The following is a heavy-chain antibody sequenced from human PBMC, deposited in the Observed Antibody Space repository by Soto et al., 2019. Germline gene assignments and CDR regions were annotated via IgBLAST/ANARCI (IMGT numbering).Heavy chain of an antibody. J-gene: IGHJ6*02. V-gene: IGHV5-10-1*01. Sequence: PGESLKISCKGSESSFSSYWINWVRQMPGKGPEWMGRIDPSNSDTEYSPSFQGHVTISADRSIRTAYLQWSSLKASDTATYYCARPLIAYHLYYGMDVWGQRTTVTVSS. D-gene: IGHD6-13*01. CDR1: ESSFSSYW. CDR2: IDPSNSDT. CDR3: ARPLIAYHLYYGMDV.